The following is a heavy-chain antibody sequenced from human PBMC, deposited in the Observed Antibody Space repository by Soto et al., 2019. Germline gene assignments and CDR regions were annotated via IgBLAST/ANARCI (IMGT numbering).Heavy chain of an antibody. V-gene: IGHV4-39*01. Sequence: SETLSLTCTVSGDSIRSGTYSWDWLRQSPGKGLEWIGCFWSTGATYYNPSLKGRLTISLDTSKNQFSLNLNSVTAADTAVYFCARRPLAYFDYWGWGTQVTVSS. CDR3: ARRPLAYFDY. D-gene: IGHD6-13*01. CDR2: FWSTGAT. J-gene: IGHJ4*02. CDR1: GDSIRSGTYS.